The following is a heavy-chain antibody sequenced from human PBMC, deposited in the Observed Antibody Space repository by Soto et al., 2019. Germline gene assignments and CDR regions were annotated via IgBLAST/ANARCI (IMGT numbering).Heavy chain of an antibody. Sequence: EVQLLESGGGLVQPGGSLRLSCAASGFTFSSYGMTWVRQAPGKGLEWVSSISGRGGSTYYADSVKGRFSISRDNSKNTLFLQMHSLRAEDTAVYYCAKDTNQYGSGSYYLDWGQGTLVTVSS. V-gene: IGHV3-23*01. CDR3: AKDTNQYGSGSYYLD. CDR1: GFTFSSYG. CDR2: ISGRGGST. D-gene: IGHD3-10*01. J-gene: IGHJ4*02.